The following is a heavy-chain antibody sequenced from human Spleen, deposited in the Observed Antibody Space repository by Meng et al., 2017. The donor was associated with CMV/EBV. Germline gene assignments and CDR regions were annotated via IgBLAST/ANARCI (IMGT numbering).Heavy chain of an antibody. J-gene: IGHJ4*02. D-gene: IGHD2-15*01. CDR3: ARRPGYDHHDY. V-gene: IGHV1-18*04. CDR1: GYKFTTYH. Sequence: ASVKVSCKASGYKFTTYHLSWVRQAPGQGLEWMGWVSAYNGATNYVQKFQGRVTMTAVTSTSTAYMELRNLTSDDTAVYYCARRPGYDHHDYWGQGTLVTVSS. CDR2: VSAYNGAT.